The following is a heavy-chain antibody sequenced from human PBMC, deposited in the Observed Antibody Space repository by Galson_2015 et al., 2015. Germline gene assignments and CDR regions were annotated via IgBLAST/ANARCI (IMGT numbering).Heavy chain of an antibody. CDR1: GFTFSSYS. J-gene: IGHJ6*02. D-gene: IGHD1-14*01. Sequence: SLRLSCAASGFTFSSYSMNWVRQAPGKGLEWVSSISSSSSYIYYADSVKGRFTISRDNAKNSLYLQMNSLRAEDTAVYYCARDYNRGSYYYSMNVWGQGTTVTVSS. CDR3: ARDYNRGSYYYSMNV. V-gene: IGHV3-21*01. CDR2: ISSSSSYI.